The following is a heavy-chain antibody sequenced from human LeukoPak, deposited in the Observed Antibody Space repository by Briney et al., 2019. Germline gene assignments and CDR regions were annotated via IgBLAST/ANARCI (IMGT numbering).Heavy chain of an antibody. J-gene: IGHJ4*02. D-gene: IGHD6-19*01. CDR2: INNDGSSA. V-gene: IGHV3-74*01. CDR1: GFTFNNYW. Sequence: GGSLRLSCAASGFTFNNYWIHWVRQVPGKGLVWVSRINNDGSSASYVDSVKGRFTISRDNAKNTLYLQMNSLRAEDTAVYYCAKGGSGWSYLDYWGQGALVTVSS. CDR3: AKGGSGWSYLDY.